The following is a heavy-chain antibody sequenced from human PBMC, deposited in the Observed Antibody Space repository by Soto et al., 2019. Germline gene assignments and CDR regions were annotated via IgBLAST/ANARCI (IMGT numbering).Heavy chain of an antibody. V-gene: IGHV3-23*01. CDR3: ATGSDCSSTSCYWGYCSGGSCFFDY. D-gene: IGHD2-15*01. CDR2: ISGSGGST. J-gene: IGHJ4*02. Sequence: EVQLLESGGGLVQPGGSLRLSCAASGFTFSSYAMSWVRQAPGKGLEWVSAISGSGGSTYYADSVKGRFTISRDNSKNTLYLQINRLRAEDTAVYYCATGSDCSSTSCYWGYCSGGSCFFDYWGQGTLVTVSS. CDR1: GFTFSSYA.